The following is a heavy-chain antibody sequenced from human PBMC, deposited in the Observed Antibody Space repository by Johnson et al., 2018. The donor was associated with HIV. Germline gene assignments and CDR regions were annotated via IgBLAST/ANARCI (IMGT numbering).Heavy chain of an antibody. D-gene: IGHD3-3*01. CDR3: AREAYYARAFDL. CDR1: GFTFSTYD. V-gene: IGHV3-30-3*01. J-gene: IGHJ3*01. CDR2: ISYDGSNK. Sequence: QVQLVESGGGVVQPGRSLRLSCAASGFTFSTYDMHWVRQAPGKGLEWVAIISYDGSNKYYADSVKGRFTISRDNSKNTLYLQMNSLRVEDTAVYYCAREAYYARAFDLWGQGTMVTVSS.